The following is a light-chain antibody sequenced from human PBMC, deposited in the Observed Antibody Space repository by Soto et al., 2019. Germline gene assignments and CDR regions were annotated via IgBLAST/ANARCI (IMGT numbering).Light chain of an antibody. Sequence: QSALTQPPSVSGSPGQSITISCAGTSSDVGSYNLVSWYQQHPGKAPKLMIYEVSKRPSGVSNRFSGSKSGNTASLTISGLQAEDEADYYCCSYAGSSTILVFGGGTKVTVL. V-gene: IGLV2-23*02. CDR2: EVS. CDR1: SSDVGSYNL. CDR3: CSYAGSSTILV. J-gene: IGLJ3*02.